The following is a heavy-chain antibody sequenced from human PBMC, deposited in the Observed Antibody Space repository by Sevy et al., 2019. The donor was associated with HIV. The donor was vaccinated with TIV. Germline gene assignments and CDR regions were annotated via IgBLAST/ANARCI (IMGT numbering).Heavy chain of an antibody. V-gene: IGHV4-59*01. CDR2: IFYSGST. J-gene: IGHJ4*02. CDR1: GGYINSYY. Sequence: SETLSLTCTVSGGYINSYYWSWIRQPPGKGLEWIGYIFYSGSTNYNPSLKSRVTISVDTSKNQFSLKLTSVTAADTAVYYCARDHYDSSGFDYWGQGTLVIVSS. D-gene: IGHD3-22*01. CDR3: ARDHYDSSGFDY.